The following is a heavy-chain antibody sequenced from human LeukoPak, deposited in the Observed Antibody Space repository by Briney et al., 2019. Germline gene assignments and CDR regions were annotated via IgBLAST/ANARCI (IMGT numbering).Heavy chain of an antibody. Sequence: SETLSLTCTVPGGSISSYYWSWIRQPPGKGLEWIGYISYSGSTDYNPSLKSRVTMSVDTSKNQFSLKLTSVTAADTAVYYCARLRPVAGYGAFDIWGQGTMVTVSS. CDR3: ARLRPVAGYGAFDI. V-gene: IGHV4-59*08. CDR1: GGSISSYY. CDR2: ISYSGST. J-gene: IGHJ3*02. D-gene: IGHD6-19*01.